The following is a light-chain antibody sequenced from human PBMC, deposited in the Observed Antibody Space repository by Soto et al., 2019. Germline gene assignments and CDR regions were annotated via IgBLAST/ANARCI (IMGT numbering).Light chain of an antibody. V-gene: IGLV2-14*01. J-gene: IGLJ3*02. CDR2: GVS. CDR3: STYTNSITWL. Sequence: QSALTQPASVSGSPGQSITISCTGTSSDAVPWYQVHPDKAPKLLIYGVSNRPSGVSSRFSGSKSGNTASLTISGLQAEDEADYYCSTYTNSITWLFGGGTKVTVL. CDR1: SSDAV.